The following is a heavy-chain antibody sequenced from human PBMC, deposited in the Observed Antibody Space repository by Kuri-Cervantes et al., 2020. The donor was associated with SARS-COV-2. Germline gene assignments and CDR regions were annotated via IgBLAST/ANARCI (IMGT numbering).Heavy chain of an antibody. CDR1: GGTFSSYA. Sequence: SVKVFCKASGGTFSSYAISWVRQAPGQGLEWMGRIIPILGTANYAQKFQGRVTITADKSTSTAYMELSSLRSEDTAVYYCARSPIVVVPAVALTEYFQHWGQGTLVTVSS. J-gene: IGHJ1*01. V-gene: IGHV1-69*04. CDR2: IIPILGTA. CDR3: ARSPIVVVPAVALTEYFQH. D-gene: IGHD2-2*01.